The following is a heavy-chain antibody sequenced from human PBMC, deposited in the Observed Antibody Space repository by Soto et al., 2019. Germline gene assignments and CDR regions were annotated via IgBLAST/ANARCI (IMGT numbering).Heavy chain of an antibody. CDR2: IYYSGST. Sequence: QLQLQESGPGLVKPAETLSLTCTVSGGSLRSSSSYWDWIRQPPGKGLEWIGSIYYSGSTYYNPSLKSRVIISMAKSKNQSSLNVSSVTAADTAVYYCARRRGVVQDGMDVWGQGTTVIVSS. D-gene: IGHD3-3*01. V-gene: IGHV4-39*01. J-gene: IGHJ6*02. CDR3: ARRRGVVQDGMDV. CDR1: GGSLRSSSSY.